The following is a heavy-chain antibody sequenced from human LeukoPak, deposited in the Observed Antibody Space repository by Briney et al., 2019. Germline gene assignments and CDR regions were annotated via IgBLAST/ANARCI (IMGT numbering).Heavy chain of an antibody. Sequence: GGSLRLSCAASGFPFSAYSMNWMRQAPGKGLEWVSSISDSSSYVYYADSVKGRFTSTKDNAKNSLYLHMNSLRAEDTAVYYCAKAYYDPSCYSYYFDYWGQGILVTVSS. CDR3: AKAYYDPSCYSYYFDY. D-gene: IGHD3-22*01. CDR2: ISDSSSYV. V-gene: IGHV3-21*01. J-gene: IGHJ4*02. CDR1: GFPFSAYS.